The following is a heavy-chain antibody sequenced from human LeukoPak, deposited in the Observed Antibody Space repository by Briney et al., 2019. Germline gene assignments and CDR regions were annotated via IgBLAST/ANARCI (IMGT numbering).Heavy chain of an antibody. CDR3: APGLSRACEI. J-gene: IGHJ3*02. Sequence: GGSLRLSCAASGFTFSSYGMHWVRQAPGKGLEWVAVISYDGSNKYYADSVKGRFTISRDNSKNTLYLQMNSLRDEDTAVYYCAPGLSRACEIWGQGTMVTVSS. CDR2: ISYDGSNK. CDR1: GFTFSSYG. V-gene: IGHV3-30*03.